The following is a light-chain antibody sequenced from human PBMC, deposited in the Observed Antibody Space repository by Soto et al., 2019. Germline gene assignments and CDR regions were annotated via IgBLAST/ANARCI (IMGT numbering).Light chain of an antibody. Sequence: PAERATLFCRASQSVSNNYLAWYQQKPGQAPRLLIYGASSRATGIPDRFSGSGSGTDFSLTISRLEPEDAAVYYCQQHGTSPPSWTFGQGTKVEIK. CDR3: QQHGTSPPSWT. CDR1: QSVSNNY. V-gene: IGKV3-20*01. J-gene: IGKJ1*01. CDR2: GAS.